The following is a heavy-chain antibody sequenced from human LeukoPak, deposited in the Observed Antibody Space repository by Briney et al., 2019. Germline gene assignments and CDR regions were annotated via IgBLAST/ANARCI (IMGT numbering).Heavy chain of an antibody. CDR3: ARGYSSSWLGYFDY. Sequence: GTSLRLSCAASGFTFSSYAMHWVRQAPGKGLEWVAVVSSDGTIKYNADSVKGRFTISRDTSKNTVYLQMNSLGAEDTAFYYCARGYSSSWLGYFDYWGQGTLVTVSS. V-gene: IGHV3-30*04. J-gene: IGHJ4*02. D-gene: IGHD6-13*01. CDR1: GFTFSSYA. CDR2: VSSDGTIK.